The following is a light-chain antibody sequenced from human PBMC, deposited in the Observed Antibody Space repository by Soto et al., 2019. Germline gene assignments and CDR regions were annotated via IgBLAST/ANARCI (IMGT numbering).Light chain of an antibody. CDR2: SNN. CDR3: VAWDDSLNGRV. V-gene: IGLV1-44*01. CDR1: HSNIGRNS. J-gene: IGLJ2*01. Sequence: QSVLTQPPSASGTPGQRVTISCSGSHSNIGRNSVNWYRQLPGTAPKLLIFSNNQRPSGVPDRFSASSSRSGTSASLAIAGLRSDDEAYYFCVAWDDSLNGRVFGGGTKLTVL.